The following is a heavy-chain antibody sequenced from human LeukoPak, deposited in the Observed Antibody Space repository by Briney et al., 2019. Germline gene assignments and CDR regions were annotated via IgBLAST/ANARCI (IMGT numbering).Heavy chain of an antibody. J-gene: IGHJ4*02. CDR3: ARVDYGDYGYFDY. CDR2: INHSGST. Sequence: SETLSLTCTVSGGSISSYYWSWIRQPPGKGLEWIGEINHSGSTNYNPSLKSRVTISVDTSKNQFSLKLSSVTAADTAVYYCARVDYGDYGYFDYWGQGTLVTVSS. D-gene: IGHD4-17*01. V-gene: IGHV4-34*01. CDR1: GGSISSYY.